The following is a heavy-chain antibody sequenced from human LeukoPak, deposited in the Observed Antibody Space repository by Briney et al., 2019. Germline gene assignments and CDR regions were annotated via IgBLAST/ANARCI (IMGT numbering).Heavy chain of an antibody. CDR1: GFTFSSYS. CDR3: ARHPNSNWDY. CDR2: ISSSSSYI. J-gene: IGHJ4*02. D-gene: IGHD6-13*01. Sequence: GGSLRLSCAASGFTFSSYSMNWVRQAPGKGLEWVSSISSSSSYIYYADSVKGRFTASRDNAQNSLYLQMNSLRVEDTAVYYCARHPNSNWDYWGQGTLVTVSS. V-gene: IGHV3-21*04.